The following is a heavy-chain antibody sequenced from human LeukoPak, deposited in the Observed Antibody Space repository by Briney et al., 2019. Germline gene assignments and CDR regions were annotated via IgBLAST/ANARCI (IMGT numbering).Heavy chain of an antibody. CDR3: ARSCYDSSSWYTNYYYYCYMDV. J-gene: IGHJ6*03. CDR1: GFTFSDYY. Sequence: GGSLRLSCAASGFTFSDYYMSWIRQAPGKGREWGSYISSSGSTIYYADSVKGRFTISRDNAKNSLYLQMNSLRAEDTAVYYCARSCYDSSSWYTNYYYYCYMDVWGKGTTVTVSS. V-gene: IGHV3-11*04. D-gene: IGHD6-13*01. CDR2: ISSSGSTI.